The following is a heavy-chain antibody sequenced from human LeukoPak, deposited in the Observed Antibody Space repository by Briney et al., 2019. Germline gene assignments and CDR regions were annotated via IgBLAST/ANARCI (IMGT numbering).Heavy chain of an antibody. CDR1: RFTFSDDY. Sequence: GGSLRLSCAASRFTFSDDYMDWVRQAPGKGLEWVGRTRNKANSYTTEYAASVKGRFTISRDDSKNSLYLQMNSLKTEDTAVYYCARDLGYYDWYFDLWGRGTLVTVSS. J-gene: IGHJ2*01. V-gene: IGHV3-72*01. CDR2: TRNKANSYTT. D-gene: IGHD3-22*01. CDR3: ARDLGYYDWYFDL.